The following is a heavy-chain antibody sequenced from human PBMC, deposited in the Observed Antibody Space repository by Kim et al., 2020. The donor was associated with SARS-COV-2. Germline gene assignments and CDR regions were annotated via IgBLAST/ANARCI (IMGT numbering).Heavy chain of an antibody. J-gene: IGHJ3*02. V-gene: IGHV1-3*01. D-gene: IGHD3-10*01. CDR3: ARGWFGELLGAFDI. Sequence: SQKFQGRVTITRDTSASTAYMELSSLRSEDTAVYYCARGWFGELLGAFDIWGQGTMVTVSS.